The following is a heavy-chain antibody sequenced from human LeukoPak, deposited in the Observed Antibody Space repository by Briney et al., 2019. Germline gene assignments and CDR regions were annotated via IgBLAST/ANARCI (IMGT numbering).Heavy chain of an antibody. V-gene: IGHV3-30*04. CDR2: ISYDGSNK. CDR1: GFTFSSYA. J-gene: IGHJ6*02. Sequence: GGSLRLSCAASGFTFSSYAMHWVRQAPGKGLEWVAVISYDGSNKYYADSVKGRFTISRDNSKNMLYLQMNSLRAEDTAVYYCARDLITMVRGVNYYYYGMDVWGQGTTVTVSS. CDR3: ARDLITMVRGVNYYYYGMDV. D-gene: IGHD3-10*01.